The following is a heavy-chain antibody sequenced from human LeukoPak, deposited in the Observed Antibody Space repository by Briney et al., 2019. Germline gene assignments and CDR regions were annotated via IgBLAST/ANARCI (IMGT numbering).Heavy chain of an antibody. D-gene: IGHD4-17*01. J-gene: IGHJ4*02. CDR2: ISYDGSNK. CDR3: ARARLYEYGDYIFDY. V-gene: IGHV3-30*04. CDR1: GFTFNSYA. Sequence: TGGSLRLSCAASGFTFNSYAMHWVRQAPGKGLEWVAVISYDGSNKYYADSVKGRFTISRDNSKNTLYLQMNSLRAEDTAVYYCARARLYEYGDYIFDYWGQGTLVTVSS.